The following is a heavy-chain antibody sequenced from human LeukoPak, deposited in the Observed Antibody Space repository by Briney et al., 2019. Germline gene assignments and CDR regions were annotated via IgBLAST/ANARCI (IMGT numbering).Heavy chain of an antibody. CDR2: ISWNSGSI. V-gene: IGHV3-9*01. CDR3: AKSLGTTVTTDDAFDI. J-gene: IGHJ3*02. CDR1: GLTFDDYA. Sequence: GGSLRLSCAASGLTFDDYAMHWVRQAPGKGLEWVSGISWNSGSIGYADSVKGRFTISRDNAKNSLYLQMNSLRAEDTALYYCAKSLGTTVTTDDAFDIWGQGTMVTVSS. D-gene: IGHD4-17*01.